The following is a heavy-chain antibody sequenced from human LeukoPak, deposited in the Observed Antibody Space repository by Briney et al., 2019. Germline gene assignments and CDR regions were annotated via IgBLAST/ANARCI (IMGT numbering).Heavy chain of an antibody. CDR3: ARLTYDSSGYSIDY. CDR2: IKSKTDGGTT. Sequence: GGSLRLSCAASGFTFSNAWVSWVRQAPGKGLEWVGRIKSKTDGGTTDYAAPVKGRFTISRDNDKNSLYLQMNSLRAEDTAVYYCARLTYDSSGYSIDYWGQGTLVTVSS. J-gene: IGHJ4*02. CDR1: GFTFSNAW. V-gene: IGHV3-15*01. D-gene: IGHD3-22*01.